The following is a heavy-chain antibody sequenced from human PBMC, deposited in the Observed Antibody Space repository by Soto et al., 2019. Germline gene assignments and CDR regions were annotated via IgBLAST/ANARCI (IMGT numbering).Heavy chain of an antibody. D-gene: IGHD3-22*01. CDR2: ISYDGSNK. Sequence: PGGSLRLSCAASGFTFSSFAMHWVRQAPGKGLEWVAIISYDGSNKYYADSVKGRFTISRDNSKNTLYLQMSSLRAEDTAVYYCARDFDSSGYYLDYWGQGTLVTVSS. J-gene: IGHJ4*02. CDR1: GFTFSSFA. CDR3: ARDFDSSGYYLDY. V-gene: IGHV3-30-3*01.